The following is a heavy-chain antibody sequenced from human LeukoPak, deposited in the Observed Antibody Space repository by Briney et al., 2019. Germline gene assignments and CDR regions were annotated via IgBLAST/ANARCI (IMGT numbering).Heavy chain of an antibody. J-gene: IGHJ4*02. CDR2: IRYDGSNK. Sequence: GGSLRLSCAASGSTFSSYGMHWVRQAPGKGLEWVAFIRYDGSNKYYAHSVKGRFTISRDNSKNTLYLQMNSLRAEDTAVYYCAKELFESYYYDSSGYLDYWGQGALVTVSS. CDR1: GSTFSSYG. V-gene: IGHV3-30*02. CDR3: AKELFESYYYDSSGYLDY. D-gene: IGHD3-22*01.